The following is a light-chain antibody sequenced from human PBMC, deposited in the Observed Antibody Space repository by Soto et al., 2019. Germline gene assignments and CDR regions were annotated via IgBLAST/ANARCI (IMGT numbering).Light chain of an antibody. V-gene: IGKV3-20*01. Sequence: EIVLTQSPGTLSLSPGDRATLSCRASQSVSSNYLAWYQQQKPGQAPRLLIYGASSRATGVPDRFSGSGSVTDFTLAISRLEPEDFLVYYCQQYGDASWTFGQGTKVEIK. CDR3: QQYGDASWT. CDR2: GAS. J-gene: IGKJ1*01. CDR1: QSVSSNY.